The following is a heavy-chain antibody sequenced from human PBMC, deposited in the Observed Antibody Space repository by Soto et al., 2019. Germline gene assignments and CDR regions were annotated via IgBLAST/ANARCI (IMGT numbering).Heavy chain of an antibody. CDR2: ISSSSSYI. J-gene: IGHJ4*02. Sequence: EVQLVESGGGLVNPGGSLRLSCAASGFTFSSYSMNWVRQAPGKGLEWVSSISSSSSYIYYADSVKGRFTISRDNAKNSLYLQINRLRAEDTAVYYCARDQPGYSYGYGLGYWGQGTRVTVSS. V-gene: IGHV3-21*01. CDR1: GFTFSSYS. CDR3: ARDQPGYSYGYGLGY. D-gene: IGHD5-18*01.